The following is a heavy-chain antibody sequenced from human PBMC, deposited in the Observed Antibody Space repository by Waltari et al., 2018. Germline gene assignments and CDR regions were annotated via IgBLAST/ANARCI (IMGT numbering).Heavy chain of an antibody. V-gene: IGHV4-34*01. CDR1: GGSFSGYY. J-gene: IGHJ4*02. CDR3: ARMSSSSYYFDY. D-gene: IGHD6-13*01. CDR2: INHSGST. Sequence: QVQLQQWGAGLLKPSETLSLTCAVYGGSFSGYYWSWIRQPPGKGLAWIGEINHSGSTNYNPSLKSRVTISVDTSKNQFSLKLSSVTAADTAVYYCARMSSSSYYFDYWGQGTLVTVSS.